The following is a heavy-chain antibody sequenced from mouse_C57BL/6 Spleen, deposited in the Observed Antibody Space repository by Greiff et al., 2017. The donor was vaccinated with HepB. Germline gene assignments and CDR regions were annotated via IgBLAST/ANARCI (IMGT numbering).Heavy chain of an antibody. CDR1: GYTFTSYW. CDR2: IDPSDSYT. V-gene: IGHV1-50*01. D-gene: IGHD2-1*01. CDR3: AGGNYRLDY. J-gene: IGHJ2*01. Sequence: QVQLQQPGAELVKPGASVKLSCKASGYTFTSYWMQWVKQRPGQGLEWIGEIDPSDSYTNYNQKFKGKATLTVDTSSSTAYMQLSSLTSEDSAVYYCAGGNYRLDYWGQGTTLTVSS.